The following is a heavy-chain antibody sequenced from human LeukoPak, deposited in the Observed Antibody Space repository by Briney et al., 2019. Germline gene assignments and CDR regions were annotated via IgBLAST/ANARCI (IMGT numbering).Heavy chain of an antibody. J-gene: IGHJ5*02. Sequence: SVKVSCKASDYTFTSYGISWVRQAPGQGLEWMGGIIPIFGTANYAQKFQGRVTITADKSTSTAYMELSSLRSEDTAVYYCARVVDYDFWCGLYWFDPWGQGTLVTVSS. V-gene: IGHV1-69*06. CDR2: IIPIFGTA. CDR3: ARVVDYDFWCGLYWFDP. CDR1: DYTFTSYG. D-gene: IGHD3-3*01.